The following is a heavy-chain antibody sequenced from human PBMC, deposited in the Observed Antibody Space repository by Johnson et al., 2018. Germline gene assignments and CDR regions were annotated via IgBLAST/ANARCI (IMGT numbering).Heavy chain of an antibody. CDR1: GFTFSTYW. Sequence: VQLQESGGGLVQPGGSMRLSCAASGFTFSTYWMHWVRQAPGKGLVWVARMNSDGSNTYYADSVKARFTISRANAKNTLYLQMHSLRAEDTAVSYCARLPPRFGMDVWGQGTTVTVSS. CDR2: MNSDGSNT. V-gene: IGHV3-74*01. CDR3: ARLPPRFGMDV. J-gene: IGHJ6*02.